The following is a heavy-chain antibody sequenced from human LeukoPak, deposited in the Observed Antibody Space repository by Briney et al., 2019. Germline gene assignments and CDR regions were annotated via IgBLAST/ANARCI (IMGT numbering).Heavy chain of an antibody. D-gene: IGHD6-19*01. CDR1: GFTFSTYA. V-gene: IGHV3-23*01. CDR2: ISGNGDNT. J-gene: IGHJ4*02. Sequence: GGSLRLSCAASGFTFSTYAMSWVRQAPGKGLEWVSTISGNGDNTYYADSVKGRFTIPRDNSRNTLYLQMKSLRAEDTAVYFCAKGGSSGWSNPPFFDFWGQGTLVTVSS. CDR3: AKGGSSGWSNPPFFDF.